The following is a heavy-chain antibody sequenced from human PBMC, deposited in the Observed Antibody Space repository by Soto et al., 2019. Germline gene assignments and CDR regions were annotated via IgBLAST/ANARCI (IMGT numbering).Heavy chain of an antibody. CDR2: IYSGGST. CDR1: EFTVSSNY. J-gene: IGHJ6*02. D-gene: IGHD1-26*01. CDR3: AGRVGATTYGMDV. Sequence: EVQLVEAGGGLIQPGGSLRLSCAASEFTVSSNYMNWVRQAPGKGVECVSTIYSGGSTYYADSVKGRFTISRDNSKNTLYLQMNNLRAEDTAVYYRAGRVGATTYGMDVWGQGTTVNVSS. V-gene: IGHV3-53*01.